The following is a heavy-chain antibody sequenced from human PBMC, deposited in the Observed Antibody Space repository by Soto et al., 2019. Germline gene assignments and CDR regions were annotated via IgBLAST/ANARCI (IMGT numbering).Heavy chain of an antibody. CDR1: GGSISSGGYS. Sequence: SETLSLTCAVSGGSISSGGYSWSWIRQPPGKGLEWIGYIYHSGSTYYNPSLKSRVTISVDRSKNQFSLKLSSVTAADTAVYYCARVGISGTIDAFDIWGQGTMVTVSS. J-gene: IGHJ3*02. CDR3: ARVGISGTIDAFDI. D-gene: IGHD1-20*01. CDR2: IYHSGST. V-gene: IGHV4-30-2*01.